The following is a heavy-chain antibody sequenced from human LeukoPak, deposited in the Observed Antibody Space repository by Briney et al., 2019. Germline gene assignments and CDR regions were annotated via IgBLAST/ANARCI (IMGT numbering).Heavy chain of an antibody. V-gene: IGHV3-30*18. CDR3: AKDGGSSSTYASY. D-gene: IGHD2-2*01. J-gene: IGHJ4*02. Sequence: GGSLRLSCAASGFTFSSYGMHWVRQAPGEGLEWVAVISYDGSKKYYPDSVKGRFTISRDNSKNTLYLQMNSLRAEDTAVYNCAKDGGSSSTYASYWGQGTLVTVSS. CDR1: GFTFSSYG. CDR2: ISYDGSKK.